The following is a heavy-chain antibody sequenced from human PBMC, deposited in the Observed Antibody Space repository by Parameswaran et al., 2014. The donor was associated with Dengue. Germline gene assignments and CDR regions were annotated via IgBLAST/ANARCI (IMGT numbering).Heavy chain of an antibody. D-gene: IGHD2-15*01. CDR2: TYFRSKWYN. J-gene: IGHJ4*02. V-gene: IGHV6-1*01. CDR3: ARDSCSGGTCYFDF. Sequence: WIRQSPSRGLEWLGRTYFRSKWYNDYALSVKSRITVNPDTSKNQFSLHLNSVSPEDTAVYYCARDSCSGGTCYFDFWGQGTLVTVSS.